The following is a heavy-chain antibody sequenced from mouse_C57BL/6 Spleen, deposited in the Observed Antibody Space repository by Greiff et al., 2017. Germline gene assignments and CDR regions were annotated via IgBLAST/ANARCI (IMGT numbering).Heavy chain of an antibody. CDR3: ARQDYGLDY. D-gene: IGHD1-1*01. CDR2: ISGGGGNT. Sequence: DVKLVESGGGLVKPGGSLKLSCAASGFTFSSYTMSWVRQTPEKRLEWVATISGGGGNTYYPDSVKGRFTISRDNAKNTLYLQMSSLRSEDTALYYCARQDYGLDYWGQGTTLTVSS. J-gene: IGHJ2*01. V-gene: IGHV5-9*01. CDR1: GFTFSSYT.